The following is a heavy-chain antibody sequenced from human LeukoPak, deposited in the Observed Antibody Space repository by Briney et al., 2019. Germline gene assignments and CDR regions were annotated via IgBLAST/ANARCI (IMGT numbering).Heavy chain of an antibody. J-gene: IGHJ6*03. CDR3: ARDNQQLGDYYYYMDV. D-gene: IGHD6-13*01. Sequence: GGSLRLSCAASGFSFSSYAMHWVRQAPGKGLEWVALISYDGSNKYYADSVKGRFTISRGNSKNTLYLQMNSLRAEDTALYYCARDNQQLGDYYYYMDVWGKGTTVTVSS. CDR2: ISYDGSNK. CDR1: GFSFSSYA. V-gene: IGHV3-30*04.